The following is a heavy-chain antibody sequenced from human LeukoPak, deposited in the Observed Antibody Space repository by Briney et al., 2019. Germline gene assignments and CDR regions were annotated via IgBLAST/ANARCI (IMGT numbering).Heavy chain of an antibody. D-gene: IGHD1-1*01. CDR1: GFTYSSYA. J-gene: IGHJ4*02. V-gene: IGHV3-30-3*01. CDR3: ARGTRGEGFDY. Sequence: GGSLRLSCAASGFTYSSYAMHWVRQDPGKGLEWVAVISYDGSNKYYADSVKGRFTISRDNSKNTLYLQMNSLRAEDTAVYYCARGTRGEGFDYWGQGTLVTVSS. CDR2: ISYDGSNK.